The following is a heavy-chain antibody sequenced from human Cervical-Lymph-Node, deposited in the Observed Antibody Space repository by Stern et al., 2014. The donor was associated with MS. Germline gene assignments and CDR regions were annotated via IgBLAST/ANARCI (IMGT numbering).Heavy chain of an antibody. Sequence: QVQLQESGPGLVKPSDTLSLTCAVSGYSISSNNWWGWIRQPPGKGLEWIGYIYYSGSIYYNPSLKSRAPMSVEPSKNKFSLKLSSVTAVDTAVYYCARSEFFGTVIVGGSWELLGLYGMDVWGQGTTVTVSS. CDR2: IYYSGSI. D-gene: IGHD1-26*01. CDR3: ARSEFFGTVIVGGSWELLGLYGMDV. CDR1: GYSISSNNW. J-gene: IGHJ6*02. V-gene: IGHV4-28*05.